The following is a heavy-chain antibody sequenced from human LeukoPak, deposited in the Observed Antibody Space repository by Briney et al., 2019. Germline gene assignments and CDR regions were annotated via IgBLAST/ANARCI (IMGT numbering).Heavy chain of an antibody. V-gene: IGHV3-7*01. CDR3: ASDRAFSQFDY. J-gene: IGHJ4*02. CDR2: IKEDGSRA. D-gene: IGHD3-10*01. CDR1: GFSFSTYW. Sequence: GGSLRLSCGASGFSFSTYWMDWVRQAPEKGLEWVASIKEDGSRADYVDSVRGRFTVSRDNTKNSLFLQMNSLRVNDTAVYYCASDRAFSQFDYWGQGTLVTVSS.